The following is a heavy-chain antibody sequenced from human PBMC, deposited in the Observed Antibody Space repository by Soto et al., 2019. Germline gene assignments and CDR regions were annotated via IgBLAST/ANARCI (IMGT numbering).Heavy chain of an antibody. CDR3: ARAVSVAGGEEFAY. CDR2: IIPIFGTA. J-gene: IGHJ4*02. CDR1: GGTFSSYA. D-gene: IGHD6-19*01. V-gene: IGHV1-69*01. Sequence: QVQLVQSGAEVKKPGSSVKVSCKASGGTFSSYAISWVRQAPGQGLEWIGGIIPIFGTANYAQKFQGRVTIAAEESTSTADMELRSLRSEDTVLYYCARAVSVAGGEEFAYWGQGTLVTVSS.